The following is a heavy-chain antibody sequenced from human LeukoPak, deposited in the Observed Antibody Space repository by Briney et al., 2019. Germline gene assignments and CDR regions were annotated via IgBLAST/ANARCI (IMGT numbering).Heavy chain of an antibody. CDR3: ARHEDHDYGDLMLDY. CDR1: GYTFTSYW. CDR2: IYLGDSET. J-gene: IGHJ4*02. D-gene: IGHD4-17*01. V-gene: IGHV5-51*01. Sequence: GESLKISCKGSGYTFTSYWIGWVRQMPGKGLEWMGFIYLGDSETTYSPSFQGQVTISADKSINTAYLQWSSLKASDTAMYYCARHEDHDYGDLMLDYWGQGTLVTVSS.